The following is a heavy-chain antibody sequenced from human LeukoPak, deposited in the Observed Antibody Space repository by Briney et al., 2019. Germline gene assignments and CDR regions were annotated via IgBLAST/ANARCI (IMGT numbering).Heavy chain of an antibody. D-gene: IGHD2-15*01. Sequence: PGGSLRLSCAASGFTFSSYEMNWVRQAPGKGLEWVSYISRSGSIIYYADSVKGRFTISRDNAKNSLYLQMNSLRAEDAAVYYCAREGCSGGTCYHQFDYWGQGTLVTVSS. V-gene: IGHV3-48*03. CDR1: GFTFSSYE. CDR2: ISRSGSII. CDR3: AREGCSGGTCYHQFDY. J-gene: IGHJ4*02.